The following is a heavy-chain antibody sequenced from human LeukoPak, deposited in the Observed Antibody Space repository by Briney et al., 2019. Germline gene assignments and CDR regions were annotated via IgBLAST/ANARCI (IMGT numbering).Heavy chain of an antibody. CDR1: GFTFSSYI. D-gene: IGHD1-26*01. CDR2: IDTGGNYI. Sequence: GGSLRLSCAASGFTFSSYIMKWVRQAPGKGLAWVSSIDTGGNYIYYADSVKGRFTISRGNAKNSLYLQMNSLRAEDTAVYYCARETSGNYYLDSWGRETLVTVSS. V-gene: IGHV3-21*01. CDR3: ARETSGNYYLDS. J-gene: IGHJ4*02.